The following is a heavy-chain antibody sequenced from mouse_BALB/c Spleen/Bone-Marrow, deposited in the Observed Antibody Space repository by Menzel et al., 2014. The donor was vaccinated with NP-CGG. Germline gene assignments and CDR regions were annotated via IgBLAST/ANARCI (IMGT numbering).Heavy chain of an antibody. V-gene: IGHV2-6-7*01. CDR2: IWGDGST. D-gene: IGHD2-4*01. CDR1: GFSLTGYG. J-gene: IGHJ4*01. CDR3: ARDSFLIARALDY. Sequence: VKLVESGPGLVAPSQSLSITCTVSGFSLTGYGVSWVRQPPGKGLERLGMIWGDGSTDYNSALKSRLSISKDNSKSXVFLKMNSLQTEDTARYYCARDSFLIARALDYWGQGTSVTVSS.